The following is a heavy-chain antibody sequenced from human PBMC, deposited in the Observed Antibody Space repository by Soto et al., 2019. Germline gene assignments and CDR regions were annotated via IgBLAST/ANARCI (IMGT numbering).Heavy chain of an antibody. CDR3: VRGGVVISYYGCLDV. CDR1: GSSISSGGYY. J-gene: IGHJ6*02. D-gene: IGHD3-10*01. Sequence: SETLSLTCTVSGSSISSGGYYWSWIRQHPGKGLAWIGYIYYSGSTYYHPSLKSRVTISVDTSKNQFSLKLRSVTAADPAVYYCVRGGVVISYYGCLDVWGQGTTVTVSS. CDR2: IYYSGST. V-gene: IGHV4-31*03.